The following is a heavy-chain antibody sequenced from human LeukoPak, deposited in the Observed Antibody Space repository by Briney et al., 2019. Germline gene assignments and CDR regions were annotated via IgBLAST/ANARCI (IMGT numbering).Heavy chain of an antibody. J-gene: IGHJ4*02. CDR1: GFTFSSYS. V-gene: IGHV3-21*01. CDR2: ISSSSSYI. D-gene: IGHD3-22*01. Sequence: NPGGSLRLSCAASGFTFSSYSMNWVRRAPGKGLEWVSSISSSSSYIYYADSVKGRFTISRDNAKNSLYLQMNSLRAEDTAVYYCARDAYDSSGLDYWGQGTLVTVSS. CDR3: ARDAYDSSGLDY.